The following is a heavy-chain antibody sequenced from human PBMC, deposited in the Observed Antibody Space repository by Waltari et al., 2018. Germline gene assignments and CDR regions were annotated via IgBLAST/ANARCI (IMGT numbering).Heavy chain of an antibody. CDR2: ITNSGETV. Sequence: QERLVESGGGLVKPGGSLRLSCAASGFPFGYYSMRWIRQSPGKGLEWISYITNSGETVYYSDSARGRFTVSRDNARNSLYLHMTSLRAEDTAVYYCARTNEEWLDYYFYYYLDVWGRGTAVTVSS. V-gene: IGHV3-11*04. CDR3: ARTNEEWLDYYFYYYLDV. D-gene: IGHD5-12*01. CDR1: GFPFGYYS. J-gene: IGHJ6*03.